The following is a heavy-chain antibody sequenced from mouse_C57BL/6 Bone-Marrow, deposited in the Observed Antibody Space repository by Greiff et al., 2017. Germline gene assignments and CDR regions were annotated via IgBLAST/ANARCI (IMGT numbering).Heavy chain of an antibody. CDR3: ARLYDYDTWFAY. V-gene: IGHV5-12*01. D-gene: IGHD2-4*01. CDR1: GFTFSDYY. Sequence: DVMLVESGGGLVQPGGSLKLSCAASGFTFSDYYMYWVRQTPEKRLEWVAYISNGGGSTYYPDTVKGRFTISRDNAKNTLYLQMSRLKSEDTAMYYCARLYDYDTWFAYWGQGTLVTVSA. CDR2: ISNGGGST. J-gene: IGHJ3*01.